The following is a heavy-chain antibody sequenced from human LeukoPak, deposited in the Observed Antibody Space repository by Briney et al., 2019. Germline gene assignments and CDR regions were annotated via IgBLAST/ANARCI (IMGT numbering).Heavy chain of an antibody. CDR3: ARGVHYYDSSGYLGY. D-gene: IGHD3-22*01. J-gene: IGHJ4*02. Sequence: SETLSLTCAVYGGSFSGYYWSWIRPPPGKGLEWIGEINHSGSTNYNPSLKSRVTISVDTSKNQFSLKLSSVTAADTAVYYCARGVHYYDSSGYLGYWGQGTLVTVSS. V-gene: IGHV4-34*01. CDR2: INHSGST. CDR1: GGSFSGYY.